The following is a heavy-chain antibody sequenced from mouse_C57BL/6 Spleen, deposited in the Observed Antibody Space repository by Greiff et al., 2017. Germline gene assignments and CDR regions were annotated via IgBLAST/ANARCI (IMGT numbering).Heavy chain of an antibody. CDR2: IRSKSNNYAT. CDR3: VRGGSSSFAY. J-gene: IGHJ3*01. Sequence: EVMLVESGGGLVQPKGSLKLSCAASGFSFNTYAMNWVRQAPGKGLEWVARIRSKSNNYATYYADSVKDRFTISRDDSESMLYLQMYNLKTEDTAMYYCVRGGSSSFAYWGQGTLGTVSA. V-gene: IGHV10-1*01. CDR1: GFSFNTYA. D-gene: IGHD1-1*01.